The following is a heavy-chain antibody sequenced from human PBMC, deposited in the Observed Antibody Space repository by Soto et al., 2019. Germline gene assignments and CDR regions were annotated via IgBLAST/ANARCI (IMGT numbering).Heavy chain of an antibody. J-gene: IGHJ6*02. CDR2: INPNSGGT. CDR1: GYTFTCYY. CDR3: ARESYYYDSSGYYPGDYYYGMDV. V-gene: IGHV1-2*04. Sequence: ASVKVSCKASGYTFTCYYIHWVRQAPGQGLEWMGWINPNSGGTNYAQKFQGWVTMTRDTSISTAYMELSRLRSDDTAVYYCARESYYYDSSGYYPGDYYYGMDVWGQGTTVTVSS. D-gene: IGHD3-22*01.